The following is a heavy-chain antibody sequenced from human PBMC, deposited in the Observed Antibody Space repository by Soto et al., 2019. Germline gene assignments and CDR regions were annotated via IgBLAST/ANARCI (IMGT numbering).Heavy chain of an antibody. CDR3: ARDKAAAGPIGYFDY. D-gene: IGHD6-13*01. Sequence: SETLSLTCTVSGGSISSYYWSWIRQPPGKGLEWIGYIYYSGSTNYNPSLKSRVTISVGTSKNQFSLKLSSVTAADTAVYYCARDKAAAGPIGYFDYWGQGTLVTVSS. CDR1: GGSISSYY. V-gene: IGHV4-59*01. J-gene: IGHJ4*02. CDR2: IYYSGST.